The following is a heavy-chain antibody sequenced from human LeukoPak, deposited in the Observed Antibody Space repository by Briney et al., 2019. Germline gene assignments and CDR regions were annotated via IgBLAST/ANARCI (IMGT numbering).Heavy chain of an antibody. CDR2: IKKDGSEK. CDR3: ARGRLWVMGATTYYDY. Sequence: GGSLRLSCAASGFTFSSYAMSWVRQAPGKGLEWVANIKKDGSEKYYVDSVKGRFTISRDNAKNSLYLQMNSLRAEDTAVYYCARGRLWVMGATTYYDYWGQGTLVTVSS. V-gene: IGHV3-7*05. CDR1: GFTFSSYA. J-gene: IGHJ4*02. D-gene: IGHD1-26*01.